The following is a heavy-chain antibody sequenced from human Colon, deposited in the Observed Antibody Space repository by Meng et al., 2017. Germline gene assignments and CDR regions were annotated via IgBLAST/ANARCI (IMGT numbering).Heavy chain of an antibody. CDR3: ARGYLVAVTTDPNAGY. V-gene: IGHV1-2*02. Sequence: ASVNVSFKTSVYILTTYYIHWVRQAPVQGLEWMGSINTNSGGANYAQKFQGRVTMTRDTSSSTAYMELSSLRSDDTAVYYCARGYLVAVTTDPNAGYWGQGTLVTVSS. D-gene: IGHD2-15*01. CDR1: VYILTTYY. J-gene: IGHJ4*02. CDR2: INTNSGGA.